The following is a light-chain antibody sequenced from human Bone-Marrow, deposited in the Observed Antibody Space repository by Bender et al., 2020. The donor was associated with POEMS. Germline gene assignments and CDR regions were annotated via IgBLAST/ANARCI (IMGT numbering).Light chain of an antibody. CDR2: INN. Sequence: QSVLTQPPSASGTPGQRVTISCSGSSSNIGTNPVNWYQQLPRTAPKLLIYINNQRPSGVPDRFSGSKSGTSASLALSGLQSEDEADYYCAAWEDSLNGWVFGGGTKLTVL. J-gene: IGLJ3*02. CDR3: AAWEDSLNGWV. CDR1: SSNIGTNP. V-gene: IGLV1-44*01.